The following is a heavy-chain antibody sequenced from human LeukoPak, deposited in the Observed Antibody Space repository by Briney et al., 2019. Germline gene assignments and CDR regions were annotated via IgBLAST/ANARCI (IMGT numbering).Heavy chain of an antibody. J-gene: IGHJ4*02. CDR1: GYTFTGYY. CDR2: INPNSGGT. V-gene: IGHV1-2*04. Sequence: EASVKVSCKASGYTFTGYYMHWVRQAPGQGLEWMGWINPNSGGTNYAQKFRGWVTMTRDTSISTAYMELSRLRSDDTAAYYCARDSGSGWSRFDYWGQGTLVTVSS. D-gene: IGHD6-19*01. CDR3: ARDSGSGWSRFDY.